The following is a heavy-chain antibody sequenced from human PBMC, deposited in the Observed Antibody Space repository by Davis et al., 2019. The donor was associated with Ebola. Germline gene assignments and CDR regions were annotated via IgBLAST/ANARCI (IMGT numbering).Heavy chain of an antibody. J-gene: IGHJ5*02. CDR2: IYTSGSA. V-gene: IGHV4-31*01. CDR3: ARGNYGWFDP. CDR1: GVSLNSGDYY. Sequence: SETLSLTCTVSGVSLNSGDYYWSWIRQLPGKGLEWIGFIYTSGSAYYNPSLESQVTISLDTSKSHFSLKLSSVTAADTAVYFCARGNYGWFDPWGQGTLVTVSS. D-gene: IGHD5-24*01.